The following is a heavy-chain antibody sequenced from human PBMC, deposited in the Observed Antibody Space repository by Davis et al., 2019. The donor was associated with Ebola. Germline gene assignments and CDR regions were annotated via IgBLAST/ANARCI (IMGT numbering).Heavy chain of an antibody. Sequence: AASVKVSCKASGYTFTSYGISWVRQAPGQGLEWMGWISAYNGNTNYAQKLQGRVTMTTDTSTSTAYMELNSLRAEDTAVYYCAREADYYDSSGYSHYFDYWGQGTLVTVSS. CDR1: GYTFTSYG. CDR2: ISAYNGNT. D-gene: IGHD3-22*01. J-gene: IGHJ4*02. CDR3: AREADYYDSSGYSHYFDY. V-gene: IGHV1-18*01.